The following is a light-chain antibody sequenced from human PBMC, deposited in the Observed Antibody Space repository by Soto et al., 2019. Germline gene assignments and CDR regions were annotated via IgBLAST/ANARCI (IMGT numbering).Light chain of an antibody. CDR2: AAS. CDR1: QSISTY. V-gene: IGKV1-39*01. CDR3: QQRYSTPPT. Sequence: DIQMTQSPSSLSASVGDRVTITCRASQSISTYLNWYQQKPGKAPKLLIYAASSLQRGVPSRFSGSGSGTHLTLSISSLQPEDFATYYCQQRYSTPPTFGEGTKVEIK. J-gene: IGKJ1*01.